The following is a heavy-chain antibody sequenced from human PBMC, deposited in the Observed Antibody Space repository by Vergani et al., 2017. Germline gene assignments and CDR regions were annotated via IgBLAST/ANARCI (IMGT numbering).Heavy chain of an antibody. CDR2: ISSSGSTI. J-gene: IGHJ4*02. CDR1: GFTFSDYY. Sequence: QVQLVESGGGLVKPGGSLRLSCAASGFTFSDYYMSWIRQAPGKGLEWVSYISSSGSTIYYADSVKGRFTISRDNAKNSLYLQMNSLRVEDTAVYYCAKEARPFYFEYYFDYWGQGTLVTVSS. CDR3: AKEARPFYFEYYFDY. V-gene: IGHV3-11*04. D-gene: IGHD1-26*01.